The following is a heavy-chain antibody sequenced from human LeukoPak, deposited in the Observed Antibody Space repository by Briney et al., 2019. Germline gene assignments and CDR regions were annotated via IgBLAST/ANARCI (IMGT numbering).Heavy chain of an antibody. V-gene: IGHV4-59*01. CDR3: ARGRGCSGGSYYADY. Sequence: PWETLSLTCTVSGGSISTYYWSWIRQPPGKGLAWIGYVYYGGSTSYSPSLKSRVTISVDTSKNQFSLKLSSVTAADTAVYYCARGRGCSGGSYYADYWGQGTLVTVSS. D-gene: IGHD2-15*01. CDR2: VYYGGST. CDR1: GGSISTYY. J-gene: IGHJ4*02.